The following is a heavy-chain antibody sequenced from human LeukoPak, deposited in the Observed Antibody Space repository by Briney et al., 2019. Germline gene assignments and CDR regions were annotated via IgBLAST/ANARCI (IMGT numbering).Heavy chain of an antibody. CDR2: ISYDGSNK. J-gene: IGHJ4*02. CDR1: GFTFSSYA. D-gene: IGHD3-10*01. CDR3: ARDYLDYYGSGSLKF. V-gene: IGHV3-30*04. Sequence: GGSLRLSSAASGFTFSSYAMHWVRQAPGKGLEWVAVISYDGSNKYYADSVKGRFTISRDNSKNTLYLQMNSLRAEDTAVYYCARDYLDYYGSGSLKFWGQGTLVTVSS.